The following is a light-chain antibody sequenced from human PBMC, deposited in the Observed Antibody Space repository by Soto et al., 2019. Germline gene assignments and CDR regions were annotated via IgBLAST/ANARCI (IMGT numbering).Light chain of an antibody. CDR1: QSVSSSY. CDR3: QQYGSSPWT. Sequence: EIVLTQSPGTLSLSTGERATLSCRASQSVSSSYLAWYQQKPGQAPRLLIYGASSRATGIPDRFSGSGSGTEFTLTINRLEPEDFAVYYCQQYGSSPWTFGQGTKVDI. J-gene: IGKJ1*01. V-gene: IGKV3-20*01. CDR2: GAS.